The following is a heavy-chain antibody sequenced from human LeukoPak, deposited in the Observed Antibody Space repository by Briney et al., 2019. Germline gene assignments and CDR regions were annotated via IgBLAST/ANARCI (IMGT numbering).Heavy chain of an antibody. CDR1: GFTSSSYA. D-gene: IGHD3-3*01. CDR3: AKASSLFWSGYYFDY. J-gene: IGHJ4*02. V-gene: IGHV3-23*01. CDR2: ISGSGGST. Sequence: PGGSLRLSCAASGFTSSSYAMSWVRQAPGKGLEWVSAISGSGGSTYYADSVKGRFTISRDNSKNTLYLQMNSLRAEDTAVYYCAKASSLFWSGYYFDYWGQGTLVTVSS.